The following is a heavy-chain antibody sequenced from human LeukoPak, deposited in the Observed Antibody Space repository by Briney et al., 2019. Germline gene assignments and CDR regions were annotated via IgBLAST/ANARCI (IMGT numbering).Heavy chain of an antibody. V-gene: IGHV3-15*01. J-gene: IGHJ4*02. CDR2: IKSKTDGGTT. CDR1: GLTFSNAW. Sequence: PGGSLRLSCAASGLTFSNAWMSWVRQAPGKGLEWVGRIKSKTDGGTTDYAAPVKGRFTISRDDSKNTLYLQMNSLKTEDTAVYYCTIYSYYYDSSGYNFDYWGQGTLVTVSS. D-gene: IGHD3-22*01. CDR3: TIYSYYYDSSGYNFDY.